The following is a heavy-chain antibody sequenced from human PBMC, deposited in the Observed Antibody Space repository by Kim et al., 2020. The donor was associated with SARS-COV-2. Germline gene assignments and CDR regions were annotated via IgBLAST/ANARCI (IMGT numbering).Heavy chain of an antibody. CDR3: AKFSALPGSYDFDDAFDI. D-gene: IGHD3-16*01. CDR2: IWYDGSNK. CDR1: GFTFSSYG. J-gene: IGHJ3*02. Sequence: GGSLRLSCAASGFTFSSYGMHWVRQAPGKGLEWVAVIWYDGSNKYYADSVKGRFTISRDNSKNTLYLQMNSLRAEDTAVYYCAKFSALPGSYDFDDAFDIWGQGTMVTVSS. V-gene: IGHV3-33*06.